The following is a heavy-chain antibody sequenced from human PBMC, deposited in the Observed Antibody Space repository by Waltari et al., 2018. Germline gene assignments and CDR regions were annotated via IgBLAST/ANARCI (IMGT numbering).Heavy chain of an antibody. V-gene: IGHV1-2*02. J-gene: IGHJ4*02. CDR2: INPNSGGT. D-gene: IGHD6-19*01. CDR1: GYTFTGYY. CDR3: ARAEITKAVADSTHLDS. Sequence: QVQLVQSGAEVKKPGASVKVSCKASGYTFTGYYMHRVRQAPGQGLEWMGWINPNSGGTNYAQKFQGRVTMTRDTSISTAYMELSRLRSDDTAVYYCARAEITKAVADSTHLDSWGQGTLVTVSS.